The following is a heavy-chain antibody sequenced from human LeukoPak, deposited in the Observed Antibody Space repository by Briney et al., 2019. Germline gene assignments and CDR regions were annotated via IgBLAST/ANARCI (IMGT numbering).Heavy chain of an antibody. J-gene: IGHJ6*02. CDR1: GVSISSYY. CDR3: ARGVLGYCSGGSCRDVVTADIYCYYYGMDV. Sequence: SETLSLTCTVSGVSISSYYWSWIRQPPGKGLEWIGYIYYSGSTKYNPSLKSRVTISVDTSKNQFSLKLSSVTAADTAVYYCARGVLGYCSGGSCRDVVTADIYCYYYGMDVWGQGTTVTVSS. CDR2: IYYSGST. V-gene: IGHV4-59*01. D-gene: IGHD2-15*01.